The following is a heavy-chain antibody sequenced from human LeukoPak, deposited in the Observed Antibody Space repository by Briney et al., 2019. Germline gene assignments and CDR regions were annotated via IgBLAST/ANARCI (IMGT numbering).Heavy chain of an antibody. J-gene: IGHJ4*02. CDR1: GFTLSTYW. V-gene: IGHV3-7*01. D-gene: IGHD3-16*01. CDR3: ASWGAGGNS. Sequence: GGSLRLSCEASGFTLSTYWMNWVRQVPGKGLDWVANINPDGSGKRYVDSVNGRFTIARDNADNSLSLQMNSLRAEDTAVYYCASWGAGGNSWGQGTLVTVSS. CDR2: INPDGSGK.